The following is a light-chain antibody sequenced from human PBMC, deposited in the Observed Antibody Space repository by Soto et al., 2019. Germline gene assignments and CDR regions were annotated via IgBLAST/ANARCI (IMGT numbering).Light chain of an antibody. J-gene: IGKJ4*01. V-gene: IGKV3-15*01. CDR3: QQYNNWPRAT. Sequence: EMVMTHSPSTVSVSQGDRASLSCMASQSISSNLAWYQQKPGQAPRLLMFRTSSRATGFPARFSGSGSGTEFNLTISSLQSEDFGVYYCQQYNNWPRATFGGGTKVDIK. CDR1: QSISSN. CDR2: RTS.